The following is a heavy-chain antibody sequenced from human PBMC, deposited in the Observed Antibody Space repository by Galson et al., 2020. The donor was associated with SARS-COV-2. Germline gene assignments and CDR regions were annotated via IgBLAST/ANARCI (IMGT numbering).Heavy chain of an antibody. V-gene: IGHV4-38-2*02. CDR1: GYSIISGDY. CDR3: AREVGPAGDSAFDI. J-gene: IGHJ3*02. D-gene: IGHD4-17*01. Sequence: ASETLSLTCSVSGYSIISGDYWGWIRQPPGKGLEWIGTIYDSGSTFYNPSLKSRVTISGDTSMNQFSLNLKSVTAADTAVYYCAREVGPAGDSAFDIWGQGTEVTVSA. CDR2: IYDSGST.